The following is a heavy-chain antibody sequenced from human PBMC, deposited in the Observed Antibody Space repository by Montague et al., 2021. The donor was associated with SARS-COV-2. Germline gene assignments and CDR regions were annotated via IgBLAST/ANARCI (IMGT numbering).Heavy chain of an antibody. V-gene: IGHV4-34*01. Sequence: SETLSLTCAVYGGSFSGYYWNWTRQPPGKGLEWIGEINHSGSTNYNPSLKSRVTMSVDTSKNQFSLKLSSVTAADTAVYYCARGARQGYGFRLGSFDSWGQGTLVTVSS. J-gene: IGHJ4*02. CDR1: GGSFSGYY. D-gene: IGHD3-10*01. CDR2: INHSGST. CDR3: ARGARQGYGFRLGSFDS.